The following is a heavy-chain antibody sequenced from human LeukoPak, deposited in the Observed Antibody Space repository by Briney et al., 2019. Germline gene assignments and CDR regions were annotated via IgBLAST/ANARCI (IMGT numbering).Heavy chain of an antibody. CDR1: GGSISSYY. CDR2: IYYSGST. D-gene: IGHD3-10*01. V-gene: IGHV4-59*08. J-gene: IGHJ4*02. CDR3: AGTYSYGSGSYDY. Sequence: SETLSLTCTVSGGSISSYYWSWIRQPPGKGLEWIGYIYYSGSTNYNPSLKSRVTISVDTSKNQFSLKLSSVTAADTAVYYCAGTYSYGSGSYDYWGQGTLVTVSS.